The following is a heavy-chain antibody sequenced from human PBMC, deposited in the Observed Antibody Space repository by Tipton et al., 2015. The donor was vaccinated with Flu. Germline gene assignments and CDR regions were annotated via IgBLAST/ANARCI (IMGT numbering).Heavy chain of an antibody. V-gene: IGHV3-15*01. J-gene: IGHJ6*02. CDR2: IKGRGDGGTA. CDR3: TTLWHHYDGSETPYGTDV. Sequence: GSLRLSCAGSGFIFAHTWMSWVRQAPGKGLQWVGRIKGRGDGGTADYAAPVKGRFAISRVDSRVSLYLQMKDLKTDDTALYYCTTLWHHYDGSETPYGTDVWGQGITLIVS. CDR1: GFIFAHTW. D-gene: IGHD3-3*01.